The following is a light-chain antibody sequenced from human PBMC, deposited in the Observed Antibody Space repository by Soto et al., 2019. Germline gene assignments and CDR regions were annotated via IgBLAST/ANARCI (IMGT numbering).Light chain of an antibody. V-gene: IGKV3-20*01. CDR3: QQYGSSPLFT. Sequence: EIVLPQSHGTLSLSPGERANLXSRAIQSVSSSYLAWYQQKPGQAPRLLIYGASSRATGIPDRFSGSGSGTDFTLAISRLEPEDFAVYYCQQYGSSPLFTFGPGTKVDNK. CDR1: QSVSSSY. CDR2: GAS. J-gene: IGKJ3*01.